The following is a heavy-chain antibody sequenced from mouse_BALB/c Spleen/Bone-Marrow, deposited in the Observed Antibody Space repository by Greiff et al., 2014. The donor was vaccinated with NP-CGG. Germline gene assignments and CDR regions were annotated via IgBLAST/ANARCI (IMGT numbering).Heavy chain of an antibody. Sequence: QVQLKESGPGLVAPSQSLSITCTVSGFSLTGYGVHWVRQPPGKGLEWLGIIWAGGSTNYNSALMSRLSISKDNSKSQVFLKMNSLQTDDTAMYFCAIAYFGNYNYYFDYWGQGTTLTVSS. CDR3: AIAYFGNYNYYFDY. V-gene: IGHV2-9*02. D-gene: IGHD2-10*01. CDR2: IWAGGST. CDR1: GFSLTGYG. J-gene: IGHJ2*01.